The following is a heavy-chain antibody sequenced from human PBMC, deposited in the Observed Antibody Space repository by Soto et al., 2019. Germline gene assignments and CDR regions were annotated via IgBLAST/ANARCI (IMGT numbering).Heavy chain of an antibody. CDR2: ISSSSSYI. D-gene: IGHD4-17*01. Sequence: EVQLVESGGGLVKPGGSLRISCAASGFTFSSYSMNWVRQAPGKGLEWVSSISSSSSYIYYADSVKGRFTISRDNAKNSLYLQMNSLRAEDTAVYYCARAPATVTTDYYYYGMDFWGQGTTVTVSS. V-gene: IGHV3-21*01. CDR1: GFTFSSYS. J-gene: IGHJ6*02. CDR3: ARAPATVTTDYYYYGMDF.